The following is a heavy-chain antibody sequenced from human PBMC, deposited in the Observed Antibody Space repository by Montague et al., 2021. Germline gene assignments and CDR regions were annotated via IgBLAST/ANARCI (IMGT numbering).Heavy chain of an antibody. CDR1: GFPVTSYA. D-gene: IGHD6-19*01. Sequence: RRLSFAASGFPVTSYAMHWFRQAPGKGLEWVALIWFDGSNIKYADSVKGRFTISRDTPKNTLSLEMDSLTADDTAVYYCVRGRPSWLDRGFDLWGQGTLVTVSS. V-gene: IGHV3-33*01. J-gene: IGHJ4*02. CDR2: IWFDGSNI. CDR3: VRGRPSWLDRGFDL.